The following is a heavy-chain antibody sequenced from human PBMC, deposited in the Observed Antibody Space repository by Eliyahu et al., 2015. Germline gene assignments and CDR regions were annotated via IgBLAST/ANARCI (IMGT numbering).Heavy chain of an antibody. Sequence: EVQLVESGGGLVQPGRSLRLSXEVXGFTFXXYAMHWVRQTPGKGLEWVSGLAWNGGIFGYADSVKGRFTISRDNVRKSLYLQMNSLRAEDTAFYYCVKDSAMGEKVTGRFDSWGQGTLVTVSS. V-gene: IGHV3-9*01. J-gene: IGHJ4*02. CDR3: VKDSAMGEKVTGRFDS. CDR1: GFTFXXYA. D-gene: IGHD3-16*01. CDR2: LAWNGGIF.